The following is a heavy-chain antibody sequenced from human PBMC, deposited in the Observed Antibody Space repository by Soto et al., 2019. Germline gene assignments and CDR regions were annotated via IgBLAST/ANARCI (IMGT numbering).Heavy chain of an antibody. CDR2: IYYSGST. Sequence: SETLSLTCTVPGGSISSGGYYWSWIRQHPGKGLEWIGYIYYSGSTYYNPSLKSRVTISVDTSKNQFSLKLSSVTAADTAVYYCARAHYDSSGYRFDYWGQGTLVTVSS. D-gene: IGHD3-22*01. V-gene: IGHV4-31*03. CDR3: ARAHYDSSGYRFDY. CDR1: GGSISSGGYY. J-gene: IGHJ4*02.